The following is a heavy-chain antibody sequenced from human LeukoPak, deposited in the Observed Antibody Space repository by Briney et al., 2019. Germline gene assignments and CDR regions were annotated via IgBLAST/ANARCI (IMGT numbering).Heavy chain of an antibody. J-gene: IGHJ4*02. Sequence: GGSLRLSCAASGLTFSTFGVHWVRQAPGKGLEWVAVISYDGRNTYYADSVKGRFTISRDNSKNTLYLQMNSLKTEDTAVYYCAKDRLVVAPAAMTSNFDYWGQGTLVTVSS. CDR1: GLTFSTFG. CDR3: AKDRLVVAPAAMTSNFDY. CDR2: ISYDGRNT. V-gene: IGHV3-30*18. D-gene: IGHD2-2*01.